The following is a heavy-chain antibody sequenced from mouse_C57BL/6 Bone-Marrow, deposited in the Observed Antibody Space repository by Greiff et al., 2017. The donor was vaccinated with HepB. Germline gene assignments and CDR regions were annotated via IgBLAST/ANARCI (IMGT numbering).Heavy chain of an antibody. CDR3: VLYYFDY. Sequence: VKLMESGAELARPGASVKMSCKASGYTFTSYTMHWVKQRPGQGLEWIGYINTSSGYTKYNQKFKDKATLTADKSSSTAYMQLSSLTSEDSAVYYCVLYYFDYWGQGTTLTVSS. J-gene: IGHJ2*01. CDR2: INTSSGYT. CDR1: GYTFTSYT. V-gene: IGHV1-4*01.